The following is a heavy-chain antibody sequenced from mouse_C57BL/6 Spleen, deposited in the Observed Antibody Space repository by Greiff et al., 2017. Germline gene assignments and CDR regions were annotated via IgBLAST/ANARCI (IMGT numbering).Heavy chain of an antibody. CDR3: ARGDYDYAFAY. D-gene: IGHD2-4*01. Sequence: VQLQQPGAELVRPGFSVKLSCKASGYTFTSYWMHWVKQRPIQGLEWIGNIDPSDSETHYNQKFKDKATLTVDKSSSTAYMQLSSLTSEDSAVYYCARGDYDYAFAYWGQGTLVTVSA. CDR2: IDPSDSET. J-gene: IGHJ3*01. V-gene: IGHV1-52*01. CDR1: GYTFTSYW.